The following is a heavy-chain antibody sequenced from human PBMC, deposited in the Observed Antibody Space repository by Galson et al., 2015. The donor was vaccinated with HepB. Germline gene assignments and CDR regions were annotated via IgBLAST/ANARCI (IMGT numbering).Heavy chain of an antibody. Sequence: SLRLSCAASGFTVSSNYMSWVRQAPGKGLEWVSVIYSGGSTYYADSVKGRFTISRDNSKNTLYLQMNSLRAEDTAVYYCRVRQWLDDYYFDYWGQGTLVTVSS. CDR2: IYSGGST. J-gene: IGHJ4*02. CDR1: GFTVSSNY. CDR3: RVRQWLDDYYFDY. V-gene: IGHV3-66*01. D-gene: IGHD6-19*01.